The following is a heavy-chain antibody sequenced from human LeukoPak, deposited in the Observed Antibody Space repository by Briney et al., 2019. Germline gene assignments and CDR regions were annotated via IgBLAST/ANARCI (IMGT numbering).Heavy chain of an antibody. Sequence: SETLSLTCDVYGGSFSGHYWSWIRQFPGKGLEWIGEINHSGSTNYNPSLKSRVTISVDTSKNQFSLKLSSVTAADTAVYYCARGTSGAAYYYYYYMDVWGKGTTVTVSS. CDR3: ARGTSGAAYYYYYYMDV. V-gene: IGHV4-34*01. CDR2: INHSGST. D-gene: IGHD7-27*01. J-gene: IGHJ6*03. CDR1: GGSFSGHY.